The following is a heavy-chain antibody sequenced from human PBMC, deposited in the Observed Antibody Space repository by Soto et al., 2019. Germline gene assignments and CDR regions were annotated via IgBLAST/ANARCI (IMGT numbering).Heavy chain of an antibody. J-gene: IGHJ5*02. D-gene: IGHD2-2*01. CDR3: ANGEGYCSSTSCYSNWFDP. CDR2: IYYSGST. V-gene: IGHV4-39*01. Sequence: SETLSLTCTVSGGSISSSSYYWGWIRQPPGKGLEWIGSIYYSGSTYYNPSLKSRVTISVDTSKNQFSLKLSSVTAADTAVYYCANGEGYCSSTSCYSNWFDPWGQGTLVTVS. CDR1: GGSISSSSYY.